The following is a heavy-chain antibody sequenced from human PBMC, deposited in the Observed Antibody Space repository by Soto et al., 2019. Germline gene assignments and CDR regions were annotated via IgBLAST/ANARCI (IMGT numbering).Heavy chain of an antibody. CDR2: IDPSDSYT. V-gene: IGHV5-10-1*01. J-gene: IGHJ6*04. Sequence: PGESLKISCKGSGYSFTSYWISWVRQMPGKGLEWMGRIDPSDSYTNYSPSFQGHVTISADKSISTAYLQWSSLKASDTAMYYCARRLDMATSWEVHGMDVWGEGTTVTVSS. CDR1: GYSFTSYW. CDR3: ARRLDMATSWEVHGMDV. D-gene: IGHD5-12*01.